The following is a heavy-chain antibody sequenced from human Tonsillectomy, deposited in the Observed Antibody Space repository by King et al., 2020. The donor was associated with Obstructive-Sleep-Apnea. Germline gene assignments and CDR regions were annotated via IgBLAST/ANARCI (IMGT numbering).Heavy chain of an antibody. CDR2: IKHSGST. V-gene: IGHV4-34*01. Sequence: VQLQQWGAGLLKPSETLSLTCAVYGGSFSGYYWSWIRKPPGKGLEWIGEIKHSGSTNHNPSLKSRVTISVDTSKTQFSLKLSSVTAADTAVYYCASGGGCSGGRCYFVDYWGQGTQVTVSS. CDR1: GGSFSGYY. J-gene: IGHJ4*02. D-gene: IGHD2-15*01. CDR3: ASGGGCSGGRCYFVDY.